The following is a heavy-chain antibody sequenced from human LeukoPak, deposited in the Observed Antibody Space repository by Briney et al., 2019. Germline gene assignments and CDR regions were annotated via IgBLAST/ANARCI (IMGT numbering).Heavy chain of an antibody. Sequence: GGSLRLSCAASGFTFSSYSMNWVRQAPGKGLEWVASISSSSSYIYYADSVRGRFTISRDNAKNSLYLQMNSLRAEDTAVYYCARASSGWYGPNYWGQGTLVTVSS. J-gene: IGHJ4*02. CDR1: GFTFSSYS. CDR3: ARASSGWYGPNY. D-gene: IGHD6-19*01. CDR2: ISSSSSYI. V-gene: IGHV3-21*01.